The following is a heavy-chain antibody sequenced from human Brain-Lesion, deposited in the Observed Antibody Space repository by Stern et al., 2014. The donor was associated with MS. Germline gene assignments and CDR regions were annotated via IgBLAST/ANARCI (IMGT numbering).Heavy chain of an antibody. CDR3: ARGERWFDS. CDR2: VNNDGRRT. Sequence: VQLAQSGGGFVQPGGSLRLSCAASGFTFSNYWMHWVRHAPGKGLVWVSRVNNDGRRTSYADSVKGRFTMSRDNAKNTLYLQMNSLRVEDTAIYYCARGERWFDSWGQGTLVTVSS. V-gene: IGHV3-74*01. CDR1: GFTFSNYW. J-gene: IGHJ5*01.